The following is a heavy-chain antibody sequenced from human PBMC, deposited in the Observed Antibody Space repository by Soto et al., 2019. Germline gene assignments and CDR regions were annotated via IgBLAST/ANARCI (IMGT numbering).Heavy chain of an antibody. J-gene: IGHJ6*02. V-gene: IGHV3-9*01. D-gene: IGHD2-2*01. CDR1: GFTFDDYA. CDR3: AKDRVAPYQLLISRYGMDV. CDR2: ISWNSGSI. Sequence: EVQLVESGGGLVQPGRSLRLSCAASGFTFDDYAMHWVRQAPGKGLEWVSGISWNSGSIGYADSVKGRFTISRDNAKNSLYLQMNSLRAEDTALYYCAKDRVAPYQLLISRYGMDVWGQGTTVTVSS.